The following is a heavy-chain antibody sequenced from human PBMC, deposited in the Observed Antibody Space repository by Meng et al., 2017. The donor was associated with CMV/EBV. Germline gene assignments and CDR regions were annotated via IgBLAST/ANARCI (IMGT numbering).Heavy chain of an antibody. CDR3: ARGPPYSTYYYYYGMDV. Sequence: GPLRLSCTVSGGSISSYYWSWIRQPPGKGLEWIGYIYYSGSTNYNPSLKSRVTISVDTSKNQFSLKLSSVTAADTAVYYCARGPPYSTYYYYYGMDVWGQGTTVTVSS. J-gene: IGHJ6*02. CDR2: IYYSGST. V-gene: IGHV4-59*01. CDR1: GGSISSYY. D-gene: IGHD2-21*01.